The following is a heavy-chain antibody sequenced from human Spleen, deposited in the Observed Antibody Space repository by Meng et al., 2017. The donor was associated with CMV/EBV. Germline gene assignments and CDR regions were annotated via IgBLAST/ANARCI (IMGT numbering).Heavy chain of an antibody. CDR3: ARGGPPKIVGATSYYFDY. CDR1: GFTFDDYG. J-gene: IGHJ4*02. D-gene: IGHD1-26*01. V-gene: IGHV3-20*04. Sequence: GGSLRLSCAASGFTFDDYGMSWVRQAPGKGLEWVSGINWNGGSTGYADSVKGRFTISRDNAKNSLYLQMNSLRAEDTALYYCARGGPPKIVGATSYYFDYWGQGTLVTVSS. CDR2: INWNGGST.